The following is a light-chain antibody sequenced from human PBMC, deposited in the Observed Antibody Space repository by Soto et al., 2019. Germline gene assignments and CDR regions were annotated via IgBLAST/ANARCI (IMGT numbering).Light chain of an antibody. J-gene: IGKJ5*01. CDR1: QGIRSY. CDR2: AAS. Sequence: AIRMTQSPSSLSASTGDRVTMTCRASQGIRSYLAWYQQKPGKAPKLLIYAASTLQSGVPSRFSGSGSGTDFTLTISCLQSEDFATYYCQQYYSYPITFGQGTRLEIK. CDR3: QQYYSYPIT. V-gene: IGKV1-8*01.